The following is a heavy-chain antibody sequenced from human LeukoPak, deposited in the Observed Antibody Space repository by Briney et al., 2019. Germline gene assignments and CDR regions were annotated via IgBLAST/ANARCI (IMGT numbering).Heavy chain of an antibody. D-gene: IGHD3/OR15-3a*01. Sequence: GGSLRLSCAASGFTFSSYGMHWVRQAPGKGLEWVAFIRYDGSNKYYADSVKGRFTISRDNSKNTLYLQMNSLRAEDTAVYYCARDSGFSGTQRGEYWGQGALVAVSS. J-gene: IGHJ4*02. CDR3: ARDSGFSGTQRGEY. V-gene: IGHV3-30*02. CDR2: IRYDGSNK. CDR1: GFTFSSYG.